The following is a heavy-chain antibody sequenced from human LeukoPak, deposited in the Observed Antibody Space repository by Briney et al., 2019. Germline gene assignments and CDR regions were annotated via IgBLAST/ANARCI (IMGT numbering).Heavy chain of an antibody. Sequence: GGSLRLSCAASGFTFSSYSMNWVRQAPGKGLEWVSSISSSSSYIYYADSVKGRFTISRDNAKNSLYLQMNSLRAEDTAVYYCARVVTVTTPYYMDVWGKGTTVTVSS. CDR3: ARVVTVTTPYYMDV. D-gene: IGHD4-11*01. J-gene: IGHJ6*03. V-gene: IGHV3-21*01. CDR1: GFTFSSYS. CDR2: ISSSSSYI.